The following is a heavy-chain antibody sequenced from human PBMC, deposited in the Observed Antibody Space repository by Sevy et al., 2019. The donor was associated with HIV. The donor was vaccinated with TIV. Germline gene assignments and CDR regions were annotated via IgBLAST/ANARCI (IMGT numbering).Heavy chain of an antibody. CDR2: IYSGGGT. Sequence: GGSLRLSCAVSGFTVSSNYMSWVRQAPGNGPEWVSIIYSGGGTYYADSVKGRLTISRDNSKNTLYLEMNSLRADDTGVYYCAGARGRWLQPDAFDIWGQGTMVTVSS. V-gene: IGHV3-53*01. J-gene: IGHJ3*02. CDR1: GFTVSSNY. CDR3: AGARGRWLQPDAFDI. D-gene: IGHD3-16*01.